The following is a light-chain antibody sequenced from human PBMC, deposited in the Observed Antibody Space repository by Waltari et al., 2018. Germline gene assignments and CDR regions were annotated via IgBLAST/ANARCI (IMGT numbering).Light chain of an antibody. Sequence: LTQSPGTLSLSPGERATLSCRASQHIGTYLVWYQQKPGQPPRLLMYAASRRATGVPDRFSGSGSGTDFSLTISRLEPEDFAVYYCQNHERLPATFGQGTRVEIK. CDR2: AAS. CDR3: QNHERLPAT. V-gene: IGKV3-20*01. CDR1: QHIGTY. J-gene: IGKJ1*01.